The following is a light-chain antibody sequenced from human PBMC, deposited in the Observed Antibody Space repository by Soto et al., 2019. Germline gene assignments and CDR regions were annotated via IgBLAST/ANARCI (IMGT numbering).Light chain of an antibody. Sequence: QSALTQPPSASGSPGQSVTISCTGTSSDVGGYNYVSCYQQHPGKAPKLMIYEVSERPSGVPDRFSGSKSGNTASLTVSGLQAEDEADYYCSSYAGSNNVMFGGGTQLTVL. CDR1: SSDVGGYNY. J-gene: IGLJ3*02. V-gene: IGLV2-8*01. CDR2: EVS. CDR3: SSYAGSNNVM.